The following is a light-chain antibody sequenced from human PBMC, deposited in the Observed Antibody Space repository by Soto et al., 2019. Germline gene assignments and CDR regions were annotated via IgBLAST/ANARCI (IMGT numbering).Light chain of an antibody. V-gene: IGKV3-20*01. J-gene: IGKJ5*01. Sequence: ETVLTQSPGTLSLSPGERATLSCRASQSVSNNYLAWYQHKPGQAPRLLIYGASSRATGIPDRFTGSGSGTDFTLTISRLEPEDFAVFYCQQYGNSPSTFGQGTRLEIK. CDR3: QQYGNSPST. CDR2: GAS. CDR1: QSVSNNY.